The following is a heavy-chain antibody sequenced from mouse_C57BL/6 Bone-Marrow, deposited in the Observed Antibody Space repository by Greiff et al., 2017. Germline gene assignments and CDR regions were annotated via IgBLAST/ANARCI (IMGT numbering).Heavy chain of an antibody. CDR1: GYTFTSYW. CDR3: ARPPTVVGNYFDD. D-gene: IGHD1-1*01. Sequence: QVQLKQSGAELAKPGASVKLSCKASGYTFTSYWMHWVKQRPGQGLEWIGYINPSSGYTKYNQKFKDKATLTADKSSSTAYMQLSSLTYEDSAVYYCARPPTVVGNYFDDWGQGTTLTGSS. V-gene: IGHV1-7*01. CDR2: INPSSGYT. J-gene: IGHJ2*01.